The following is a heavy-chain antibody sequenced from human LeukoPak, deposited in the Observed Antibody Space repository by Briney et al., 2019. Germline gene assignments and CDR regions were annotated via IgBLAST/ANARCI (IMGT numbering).Heavy chain of an antibody. CDR2: ISYSESP. D-gene: IGHD6-13*01. CDR3: ARSRYSSSCCDY. V-gene: IGHV4-39*01. J-gene: IGHJ4*02. CDR1: GDSITSSPYY. Sequence: PSETLSLTCTVSGDSITSSPYYWGWIRQPPGKGLEWIGSISYSESPSYNPSLKSRLTISVDASRNQFSLKLSSVTAADTAVYYCARSRYSSSCCDYWGQGTLVTVSS.